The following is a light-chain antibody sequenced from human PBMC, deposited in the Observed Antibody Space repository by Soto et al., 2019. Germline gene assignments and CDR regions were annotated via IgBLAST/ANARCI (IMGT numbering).Light chain of an antibody. CDR2: GAS. CDR1: QSVNSY. J-gene: IGKJ2*03. Sequence: EILMTQSPATLSMSPGERATLSCRASQSVNSYLAWYQQKPGQAPRLLIYGASTRATGVPARFSGSGSGTDFTLTISSLQSEDFAVYYCQHYNNWPPYSFGQGTKLEIK. CDR3: QHYNNWPPYS. V-gene: IGKV3-15*01.